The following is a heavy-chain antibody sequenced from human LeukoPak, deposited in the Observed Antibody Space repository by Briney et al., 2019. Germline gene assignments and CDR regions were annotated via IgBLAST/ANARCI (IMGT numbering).Heavy chain of an antibody. V-gene: IGHV3-23*01. CDR2: ISGSGGST. D-gene: IGHD2-8*01. CDR1: GFTFSSYA. CDR3: AKGGRVSVMVLNYDY. Sequence: PGGSLRLSCAASGFTFSSYAMSWVRQAPGKGLEWVSAISGSGGSTYYADSVKGRFTISRDNSKNTLYLQMNSLRAEDTAVYYCAKGGRVSVMVLNYDYWGQGTLVTVSS. J-gene: IGHJ4*02.